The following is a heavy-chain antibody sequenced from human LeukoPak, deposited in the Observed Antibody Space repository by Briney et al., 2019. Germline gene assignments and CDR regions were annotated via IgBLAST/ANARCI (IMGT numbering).Heavy chain of an antibody. J-gene: IGHJ3*02. CDR2: IKSKTDGGTT. D-gene: IGHD1-26*01. CDR3: THGWRVGATVDAFDI. Sequence: GGSLRLSCAASGFTFNSAWMSWVRQAPGKGLEWVGRIKSKTDGGTTDYAAPVKGRFTISRDDSKNTLYLQMNSLKTEDTAVYYCTHGWRVGATVDAFDIWGQGTMVTVSS. CDR1: GFTFNSAW. V-gene: IGHV3-15*01.